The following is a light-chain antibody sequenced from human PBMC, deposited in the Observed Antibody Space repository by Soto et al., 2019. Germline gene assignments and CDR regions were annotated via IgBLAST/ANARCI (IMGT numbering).Light chain of an antibody. CDR3: QQYNDWPLT. V-gene: IGKV3-15*01. CDR1: QSVRSN. J-gene: IGKJ4*01. CDR2: GAS. Sequence: EIVMTQSPATLSVSPGERATLSCRASQSVRSNLAWYQQKPGQAPRLLIYGASTRATGIPARFSGSGSGTEFTLTISSLQSAEFAVYYCQQYNDWPLTFGGGTKVEIK.